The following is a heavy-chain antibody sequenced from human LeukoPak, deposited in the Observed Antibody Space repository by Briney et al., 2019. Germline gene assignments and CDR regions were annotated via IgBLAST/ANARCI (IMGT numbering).Heavy chain of an antibody. CDR2: TYYRSKWYN. CDR3: ARKRLSADSFDI. Sequence: SQTLSLTCAISGDSVSSNSTAWNWITQSPSRGLEWLGRTYYRSKWYNDYTVSVKSRITFNPDTSKNQFSLHLNSVTPEDTAVYYCARKRLSADSFDIWGQGKLVTVSS. V-gene: IGHV6-1*01. J-gene: IGHJ3*02. CDR1: GDSVSSNSTA. D-gene: IGHD4/OR15-4a*01.